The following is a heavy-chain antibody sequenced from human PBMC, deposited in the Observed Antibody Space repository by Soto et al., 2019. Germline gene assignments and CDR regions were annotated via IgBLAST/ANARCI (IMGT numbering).Heavy chain of an antibody. Sequence: QVQLQESGPGLVKPSETLSLTCTVSGGSISGYYWRWIRQPPGKGLEWLGYIYYSGSTNYNPALKSRVTISVDTSKNQFSLKLSSVTAADTAVYYCATPTDGDHDAFDIWGQGTMVTVSS. J-gene: IGHJ3*02. CDR1: GGSISGYY. D-gene: IGHD4-17*01. V-gene: IGHV4-59*01. CDR2: IYYSGST. CDR3: ATPTDGDHDAFDI.